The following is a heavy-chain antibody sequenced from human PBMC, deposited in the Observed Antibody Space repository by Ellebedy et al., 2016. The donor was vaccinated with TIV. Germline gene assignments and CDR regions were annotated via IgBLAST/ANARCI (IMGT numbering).Heavy chain of an antibody. V-gene: IGHV1-46*04. J-gene: IGHJ5*02. Sequence: ASVKVSCKASGGTFSSYAISWVRQAPGQGLEWMGIINPSGGSTSYAQKLQGRVTMTRDMSTSTAYMELSSLRSEDTAVYYCAAVILEQYEGLLWFGEQRFDPWGQGTLVTVSS. CDR2: INPSGGST. CDR3: AAVILEQYEGLLWFGEQRFDP. D-gene: IGHD3-10*01. CDR1: GGTFSSYA.